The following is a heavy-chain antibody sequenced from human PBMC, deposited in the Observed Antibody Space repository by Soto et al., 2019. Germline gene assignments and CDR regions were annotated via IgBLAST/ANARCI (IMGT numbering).Heavy chain of an antibody. Sequence: SVKVSCKASGGTFSSYAISWVRQAPGQGLEWMGGIIPIFGTANYAQKFQGRVTITADESTSTAYMELSSLRSEDTAVYYCARDMGTAVAAVAFDIWGQGTMVTVSS. J-gene: IGHJ3*02. CDR2: IIPIFGTA. V-gene: IGHV1-69*13. D-gene: IGHD6-19*01. CDR1: GGTFSSYA. CDR3: ARDMGTAVAAVAFDI.